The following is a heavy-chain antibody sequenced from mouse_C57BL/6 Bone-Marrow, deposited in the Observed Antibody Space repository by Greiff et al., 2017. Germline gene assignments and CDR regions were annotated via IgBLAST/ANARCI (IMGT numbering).Heavy chain of an antibody. Sequence: QVQLRQPGPGLLKLGASLNRSSKASANPFTSYWMHGVKRRPGRGLEWIGRIDPNSGGTKYNEKFKSKATLTVDKPSSTAYMQLSSLTSEDSAVYYCAHGNYFYWYFAVWGTGTTVTVSS. CDR2: IDPNSGGT. CDR1: ANPFTSYW. J-gene: IGHJ1*03. V-gene: IGHV1-72*01. CDR3: AHGNYFYWYFAV. D-gene: IGHD2-1*01.